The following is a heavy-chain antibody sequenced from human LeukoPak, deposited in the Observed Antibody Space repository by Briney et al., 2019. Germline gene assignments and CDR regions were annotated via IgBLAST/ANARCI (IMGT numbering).Heavy chain of an antibody. Sequence: GASVKVSCKASGYTFTSYDINWVRQATGQGLEWMGWMNPNSGNTGYAQKFQGRVTMTRNTSISTAYMELSSLRSEDTAVYYCARMYSSGWFDAFDIWGQRTMVTVSS. CDR2: MNPNSGNT. CDR3: ARMYSSGWFDAFDI. V-gene: IGHV1-8*01. CDR1: GYTFTSYD. D-gene: IGHD6-19*01. J-gene: IGHJ3*02.